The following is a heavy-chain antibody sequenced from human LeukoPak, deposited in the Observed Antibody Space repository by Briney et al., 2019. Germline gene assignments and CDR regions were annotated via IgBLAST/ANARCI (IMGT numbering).Heavy chain of an antibody. Sequence: ASVKVSCKASGYTFTGYYMHWVRQAPGQGLEWMGWINPNSGSTNYAQKFQGRVTMTRDTSISTAFMDLSRLRSDDTAVYYCARDLEGLERYFDYWGQGTLVTVSS. CDR3: ARDLEGLERYFDY. CDR1: GYTFTGYY. J-gene: IGHJ4*02. V-gene: IGHV1-2*02. CDR2: INPNSGST. D-gene: IGHD1-1*01.